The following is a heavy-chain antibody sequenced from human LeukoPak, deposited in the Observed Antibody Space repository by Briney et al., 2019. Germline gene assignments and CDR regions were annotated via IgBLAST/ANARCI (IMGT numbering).Heavy chain of an antibody. J-gene: IGHJ4*02. D-gene: IGHD3-9*01. CDR3: ARPYYDILTGSYYFDY. Sequence: ASVKVSCKTSGYPFTTYEINWVRQAAGQGLEWMGWVHPDTGYADYAQKFQGRVTMTSDTSISTAYMELRSLRSDDTAVYYCARPYYDILTGSYYFDYWGQGTLVTVSS. CDR2: VHPDTGYA. CDR1: GYPFTTYE. V-gene: IGHV1-8*01.